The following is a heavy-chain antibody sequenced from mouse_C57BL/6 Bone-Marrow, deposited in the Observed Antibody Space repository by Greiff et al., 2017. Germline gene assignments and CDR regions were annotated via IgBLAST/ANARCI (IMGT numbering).Heavy chain of an antibody. CDR1: GYTFTDYY. CDR2: INPYNGGT. CDR3: ARGDGYYGDFDV. V-gene: IGHV1-19*01. Sequence: LQQSGPVLVKPGASVKMSCKASGYTFTDYYMNWVKQSHGKSLEWIGVINPYNGGTSYNQKFKGKATLTVDKSSSTAYMELNSLTSEDSAVYYCARGDGYYGDFDVWGTGTTVTVSS. J-gene: IGHJ1*03. D-gene: IGHD2-3*01.